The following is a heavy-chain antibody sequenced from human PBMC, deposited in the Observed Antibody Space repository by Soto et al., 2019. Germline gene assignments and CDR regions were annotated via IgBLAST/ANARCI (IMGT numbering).Heavy chain of an antibody. CDR2: ISSTTNYI. Sequence: EVQLVESGGGLVKPGRSLRLSCAASGFIFTRYSMNWVRQAPGKGLEWVSSISSTTNYIYYADSMKGRFTVSRDNAKNSVYLEMNSLSAEDTAVYYCARESEDLTSNFDYWGQGTLVTVSS. CDR1: GFIFTRYS. CDR3: ARESEDLTSNFDY. J-gene: IGHJ4*02. V-gene: IGHV3-21*01.